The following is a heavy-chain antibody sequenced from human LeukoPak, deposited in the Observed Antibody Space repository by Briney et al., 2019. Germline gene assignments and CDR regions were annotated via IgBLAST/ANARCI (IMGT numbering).Heavy chain of an antibody. CDR3: AKDLSYIGLDN. CDR1: GFTFSNYG. V-gene: IGHV3-23*01. Sequence: GGTLRLSCAASGFTFSNYGMNWARQAPGKGLEWVSAFSAGGSTYYADSVKGRFTVSRGNSKNMLYLQMNSLRAEDTAIYYCAKDLSYIGLDNWGQGTLVTVSS. D-gene: IGHD2-15*01. CDR2: FSAGGST. J-gene: IGHJ4*02.